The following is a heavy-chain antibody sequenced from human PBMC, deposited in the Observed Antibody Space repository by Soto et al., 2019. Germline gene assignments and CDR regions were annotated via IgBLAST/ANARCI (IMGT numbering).Heavy chain of an antibody. V-gene: IGHV4-4*02. J-gene: IGHJ4*02. D-gene: IGHD3-22*01. Sequence: SDTLSLTCSVSGGSISSSNWWSWVRQPPGKWLEWIGEIYHSGSTNYNPSLKSRVTISLEKSKNQFSLKLSSVTAADTAVYYCARLNYDSSGYYGTLAYWGKGTLVTVSS. CDR1: GGSISSSNW. CDR2: IYHSGST. CDR3: ARLNYDSSGYYGTLAY.